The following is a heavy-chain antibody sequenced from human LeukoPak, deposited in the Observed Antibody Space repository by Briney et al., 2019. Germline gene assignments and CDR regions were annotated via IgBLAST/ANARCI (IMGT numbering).Heavy chain of an antibody. CDR2: ISGSGGST. CDR1: GFSFSYHG. V-gene: IGHV3-23*01. CDR3: ARGYYDSSGSDY. D-gene: IGHD3-22*01. J-gene: IGHJ4*02. Sequence: GGTLRLSCVASGFSFSYHGMNWVRLAPGKGLEWVSAISGSGGSTYYADSVKGRFTISRDNAKNSLYLQMNSLRAEDTAVYYCARGYYDSSGSDYWGQGTLVTVSS.